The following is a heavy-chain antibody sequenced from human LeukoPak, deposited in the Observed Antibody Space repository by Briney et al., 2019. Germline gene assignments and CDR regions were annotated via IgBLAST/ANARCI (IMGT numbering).Heavy chain of an antibody. CDR1: GFTLSNLA. CDR3: AKDARRSSGWYFFDH. Sequence: GGSLRLSCVASGFTLSNLAMGWVRQAPGKGLEWVSVISDSGGTTYYADSVKGRFTISRDNSRNTLYLQMNSLRVEDTAIYYCAKDARRSSGWYFFDHWGQGTLVTVSS. CDR2: ISDSGGTT. V-gene: IGHV3-23*01. D-gene: IGHD6-19*01. J-gene: IGHJ4*02.